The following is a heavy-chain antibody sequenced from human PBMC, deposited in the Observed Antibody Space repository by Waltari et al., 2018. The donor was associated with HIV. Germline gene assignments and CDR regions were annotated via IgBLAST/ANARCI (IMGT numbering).Heavy chain of an antibody. V-gene: IGHV3-53*01. CDR1: GFTVCSNY. D-gene: IGHD3-16*01. CDR2: SYSGGST. Sequence: EVQLLESGGGLIQPGGSLRLTCAASGFTVCSNYMSWVRQAPGKGLDWVSVSYSGGSTYYADSVKGRFTISRDNSKNTLYLQMNSLRAEDTAVYYCARLSGGALWWGQGTLVTVSS. CDR3: ARLSGGALW. J-gene: IGHJ4*02.